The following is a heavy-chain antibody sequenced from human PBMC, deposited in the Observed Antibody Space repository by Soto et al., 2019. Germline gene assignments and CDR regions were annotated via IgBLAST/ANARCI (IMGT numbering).Heavy chain of an antibody. J-gene: IGHJ5*02. V-gene: IGHV3-23*01. CDR2: ISGSGGST. CDR1: GFTFSSYA. Sequence: GGSLRLSCAASGFTFSSYAMSWVRQAPGKGLEWVSAISGSGGSTYYADSVKGRFTISRDNSKNTLYLQMNSLRAEDTAVYYCARSYYDFWSGLNGFDPWGQGTLVTVSS. D-gene: IGHD3-3*01. CDR3: ARSYYDFWSGLNGFDP.